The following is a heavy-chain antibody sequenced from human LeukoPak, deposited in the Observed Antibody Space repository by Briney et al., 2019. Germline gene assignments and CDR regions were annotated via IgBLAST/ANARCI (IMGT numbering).Heavy chain of an antibody. CDR2: INHSGST. CDR1: GGSFSGYY. D-gene: IGHD3-22*01. V-gene: IGHV4-34*01. J-gene: IGHJ5*02. CDR3: ARQKNYYDSSGYFVRRFNWFDP. Sequence: PSETLSLTCAVYGGSFSGYYWSWIRQPPGKGLEWIGEINHSGSTNYNPSLKSRVTISVDTSKNQFSLKLSSVTAADTAVYYCARQKNYYDSSGYFVRRFNWFDPWGQGTLVTVSS.